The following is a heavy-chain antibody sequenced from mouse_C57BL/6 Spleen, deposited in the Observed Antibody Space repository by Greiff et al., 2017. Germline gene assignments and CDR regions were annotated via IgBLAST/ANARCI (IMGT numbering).Heavy chain of an antibody. V-gene: IGHV5-4*01. Sequence: EVQLVESGGGLVKPGGSLKLSCAASGFPFSSYAMSWVRQTPEKRLEWVATISDGGSYTYYPDNVKGRFTISRDNAKNNLYLQMSHLKSEDTAMYYCARGGAQATVMDYWGQGTSVTVSS. D-gene: IGHD3-2*02. CDR1: GFPFSSYA. CDR3: ARGGAQATVMDY. CDR2: ISDGGSYT. J-gene: IGHJ4*01.